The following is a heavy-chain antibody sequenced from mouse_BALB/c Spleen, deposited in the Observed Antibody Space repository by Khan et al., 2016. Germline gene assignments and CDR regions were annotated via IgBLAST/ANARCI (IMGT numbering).Heavy chain of an antibody. CDR2: IDPDSSTI. Sequence: EVELVESGGGLVQPGGSLKLSCAASGFDFSRYWMSWVRQAPGKGLEWIGEIDPDSSTINYTPSLKDKFIISRDNAKNTLYLQMSKVRSEDTALYYCARLYYYVSSDYWGQGTSLTVSS. V-gene: IGHV4-1*02. J-gene: IGHJ2*02. CDR3: ARLYYYVSSDY. CDR1: GFDFSRYW. D-gene: IGHD1-1*01.